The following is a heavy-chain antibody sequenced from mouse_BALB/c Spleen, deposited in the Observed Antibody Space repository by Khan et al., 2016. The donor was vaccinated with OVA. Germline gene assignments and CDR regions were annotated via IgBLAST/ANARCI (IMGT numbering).Heavy chain of an antibody. CDR3: ARSGYGNPFAY. V-gene: IGHV1S81*02. CDR1: GYTFTSYY. J-gene: IGHJ3*01. CDR2: INPNNGDT. D-gene: IGHD2-1*01. Sequence: QVQLQQPGAELVKPGASVKISCKASGYTFTSYYMYWVKQRPGQGLEWIGGINPNNGDTHFNEKFKNKATLIVDKSSSTAYMQLSSLTSEDSAVYYCARSGYGNPFAYWGQGTLVTVSA.